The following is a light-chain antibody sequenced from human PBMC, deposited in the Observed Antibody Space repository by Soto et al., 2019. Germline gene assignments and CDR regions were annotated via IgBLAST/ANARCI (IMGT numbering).Light chain of an antibody. CDR1: QSSSSW. CDR2: SAS. J-gene: IGKJ1*01. V-gene: IGKV1-5*01. CDR3: QQYYSFPLT. Sequence: DIQMTQSPSTLSGSVGDRVTITCRASQSSSSWLAWYQQNTGKAPELRIYSASSLQSVVPSTFIGSGSCTDCTLPISCLQSEEFATYYCQQYYSFPLTFGQGTKV.